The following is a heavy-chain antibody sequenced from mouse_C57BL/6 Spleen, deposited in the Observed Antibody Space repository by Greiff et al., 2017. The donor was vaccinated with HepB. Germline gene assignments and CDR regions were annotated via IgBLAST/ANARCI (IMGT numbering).Heavy chain of an antibody. J-gene: IGHJ3*01. CDR2: ISDGGSYT. CDR1: GFTFSSYA. D-gene: IGHD1-1*01. CDR3: ARSYDYGIAWFAY. Sequence: EVQRVESGGGLVKPGGSLKLSCAASGFTFSSYAMSWVRQTPEKRLEWVATISDGGSYTYYPDNVKGRFTISRDNAKNNLYLQMSHLKSEDTAMYYGARSYDYGIAWFAYWGQGTLVTVSA. V-gene: IGHV5-4*01.